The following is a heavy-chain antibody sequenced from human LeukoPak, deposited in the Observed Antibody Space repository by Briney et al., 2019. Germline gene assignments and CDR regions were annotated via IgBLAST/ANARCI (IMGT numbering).Heavy chain of an antibody. CDR1: GYTFTGYY. V-gene: IGHV1-2*02. J-gene: IGHJ5*02. Sequence: GASVKVSCKASGYTFTGYYMHWVRQAPGQGLEWMGRINPNSGGTNYAQKFQGRVTMTRDTSISTAYMELSRLRSDDTAVYYCARGGAYSSRRGWFDPWGQGTLVTVSS. CDR2: INPNSGGT. D-gene: IGHD6-13*01. CDR3: ARGGAYSSRRGWFDP.